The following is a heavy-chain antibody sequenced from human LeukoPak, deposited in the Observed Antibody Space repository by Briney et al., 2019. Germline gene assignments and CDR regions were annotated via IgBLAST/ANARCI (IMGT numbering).Heavy chain of an antibody. J-gene: IGHJ4*02. D-gene: IGHD2-15*01. V-gene: IGHV3-30*02. CDR1: GFTFSTYG. CDR3: ARGAAPRLDY. CDR2: ISYDGTNN. Sequence: GGSLRLSCAASGFTFSTYGLHWVRQAPGKGLEWVAFISYDGTNNYYADSVKGRFTVSRDNSKNTLYLQMNSLRVEDTALYYCARGAAPRLDYWAQGLRVTVSS.